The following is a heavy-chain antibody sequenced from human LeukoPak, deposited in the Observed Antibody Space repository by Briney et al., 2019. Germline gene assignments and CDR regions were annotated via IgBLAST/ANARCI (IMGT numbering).Heavy chain of an antibody. D-gene: IGHD1-26*01. V-gene: IGHV3-23*01. CDR3: AKDRGWERLEVFDY. Sequence: GGSLRLSCAASGSTFSSYAMIWVRQAPGKGLEWVSISGSGDSTYYADSVKGRFTISRDDSKNTLYLQMNSLRAEDTAMYYCAKDRGWERLEVFDYWGQGTLVTVSS. CDR1: GSTFSSYA. J-gene: IGHJ4*02. CDR2: ISGSGDST.